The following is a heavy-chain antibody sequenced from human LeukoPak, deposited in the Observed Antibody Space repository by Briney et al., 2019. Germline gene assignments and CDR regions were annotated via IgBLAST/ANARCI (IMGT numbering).Heavy chain of an antibody. J-gene: IGHJ4*02. V-gene: IGHV1-2*02. D-gene: IGHD4-11*01. Sequence: ASVKVSCKASGYTFTGYYMHWVRQAPGQGLEWMGWINPNSGGTNYAQKFQGRVTMTRDTSISTAYMELSRLRSDDTAVYYCASQSNGKWNYFDYWGQGTLVTVSS. CDR1: GYTFTGYY. CDR3: ASQSNGKWNYFDY. CDR2: INPNSGGT.